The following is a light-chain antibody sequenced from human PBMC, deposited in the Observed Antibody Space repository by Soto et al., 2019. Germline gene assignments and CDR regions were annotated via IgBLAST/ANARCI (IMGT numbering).Light chain of an antibody. CDR2: GNN. Sequence: QSVLTQSPSVSGAPGQSVSISCTGTSSNIGAGFDVHWYQQVPATAPKLLIYGNNNRPSGVPDRFSGSKSGTSASLAITGLQAEDEADYYCQSYDTALSGVSVFGTGTKLTVL. CDR1: SSNIGAGFD. V-gene: IGLV1-40*01. J-gene: IGLJ1*01. CDR3: QSYDTALSGVSV.